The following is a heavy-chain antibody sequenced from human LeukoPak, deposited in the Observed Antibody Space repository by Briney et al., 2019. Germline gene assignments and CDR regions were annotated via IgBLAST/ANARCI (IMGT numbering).Heavy chain of an antibody. CDR2: IYYSGSN. V-gene: IGHV4-30-4*08. J-gene: IGHJ5*02. Sequence: SETLSLTCTVSGGSISSGDYYWSWIRQPPGKGLDWIGYIYYSGSNYYNPSLKSRVTISVDTSKNQFSLKLSSVTAADTAVYYCARVVVVAATGIRFDPWGQGTLVTVSS. CDR1: GGSISSGDYY. CDR3: ARVVVVAATGIRFDP. D-gene: IGHD2-15*01.